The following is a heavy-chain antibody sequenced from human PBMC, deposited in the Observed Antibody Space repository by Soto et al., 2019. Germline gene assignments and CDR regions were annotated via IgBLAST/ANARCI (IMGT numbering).Heavy chain of an antibody. Sequence: GGSLRLSCAASGFTFSSYGMHWVRQAPGKGLEWVAVISYDGSNKYYADSVKGRFTISRDNSKNTLYLQMNSLRAEDTAVYYCAKSPDVDTAMVGAAFDIWGQGTMVTVSS. CDR1: GFTFSSYG. D-gene: IGHD5-18*01. J-gene: IGHJ3*02. CDR2: ISYDGSNK. CDR3: AKSPDVDTAMVGAAFDI. V-gene: IGHV3-30*18.